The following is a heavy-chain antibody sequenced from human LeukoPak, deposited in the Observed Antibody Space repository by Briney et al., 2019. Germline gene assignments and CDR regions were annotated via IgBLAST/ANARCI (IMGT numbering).Heavy chain of an antibody. CDR3: ARWGSGGLTLDY. Sequence: GALRLSCAGSGFDFSNYWMHWVRQVPGKGLMWVSVINADGSVTTFADSVKGRFTISRDNAKNSLYLQMNSLRAEDTAVYYCARWGSGGLTLDYWGQGTLVTVSS. J-gene: IGHJ4*02. CDR2: INADGSVT. V-gene: IGHV3-74*01. D-gene: IGHD3-10*01. CDR1: GFDFSNYW.